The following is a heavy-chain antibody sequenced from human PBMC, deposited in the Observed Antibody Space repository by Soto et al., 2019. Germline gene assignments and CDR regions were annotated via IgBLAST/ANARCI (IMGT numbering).Heavy chain of an antibody. Sequence: SETLSLTCTVSGGSISNYYWTWIRQPPGKGLEWIGYIYYSGTTNYNPSLKSRVTISVDTSKNQFSLKLSSVTAADTAVYYCARWKYYDFWSGLGYYYGMDVWGQGTTVTVSS. J-gene: IGHJ6*02. D-gene: IGHD3-3*01. CDR1: GGSISNYY. CDR3: ARWKYYDFWSGLGYYYGMDV. CDR2: IYYSGTT. V-gene: IGHV4-59*01.